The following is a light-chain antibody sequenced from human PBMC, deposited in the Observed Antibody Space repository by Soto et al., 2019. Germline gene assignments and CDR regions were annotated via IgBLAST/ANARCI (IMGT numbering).Light chain of an antibody. Sequence: QSALTQPRSVSGSHGQSVTISCTGTSSDVGIYTYVSWYQHHPGKAPKLIIYDVIKLPSGVPDPFSVSKSGITASLTISGRQADDEADYSCCSYAATSAFGFGGGTQLTVL. CDR1: SSDVGIYTY. J-gene: IGLJ3*02. V-gene: IGLV2-11*01. CDR2: DVI. CDR3: CSYAATSAFG.